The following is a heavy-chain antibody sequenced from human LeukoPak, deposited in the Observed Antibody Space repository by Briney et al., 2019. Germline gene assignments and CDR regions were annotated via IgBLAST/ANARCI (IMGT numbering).Heavy chain of an antibody. V-gene: IGHV3-23*01. CDR1: GFTFSSYA. CDR3: ATVSDSSGWYYFDY. Sequence: PGGSLRLSCVASGFTFSSYAMSWVRQAPGKGLEWVSAISRSDASTYYADSVRGRFTISRDNSKNTLYLQMNSLRAEDTAVYYCATVSDSSGWYYFDYWGQGTLDTVSS. D-gene: IGHD6-19*01. CDR2: ISRSDAST. J-gene: IGHJ4*02.